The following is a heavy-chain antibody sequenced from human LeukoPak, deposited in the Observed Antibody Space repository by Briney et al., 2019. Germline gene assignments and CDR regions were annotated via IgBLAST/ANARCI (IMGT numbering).Heavy chain of an antibody. D-gene: IGHD6-13*01. CDR3: AKDSHSQQLVTEYFDY. CDR2: ISYDGSNK. Sequence: GRSLRLSCAASGFTFSSYGMGWVRPAPGNWLEWVAVISYDGSNKYYADSVKGRFTISRDNSKNTLYLQMNSLRDEDTAVYYCAKDSHSQQLVTEYFDYWGQGTLVTVSS. CDR1: GFTFSSYG. V-gene: IGHV3-30*18. J-gene: IGHJ4*02.